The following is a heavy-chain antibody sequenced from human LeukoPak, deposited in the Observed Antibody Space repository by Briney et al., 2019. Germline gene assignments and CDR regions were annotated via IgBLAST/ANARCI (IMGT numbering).Heavy chain of an antibody. J-gene: IGHJ6*02. CDR2: INHSGST. V-gene: IGHV4-34*01. D-gene: IGHD2-15*01. Sequence: SETLSLTCAVYGGSFSGYYWSWIRQPPGKGLEWIGEINHSGSTNYNPSLKSRVTISVDTSKNQFSLKLSSVTAADTAVYYCARGRGGLRYCSGGSCNPLHYYYYGMDVWGQGTTVTVSS. CDR3: ARGRGGLRYCSGGSCNPLHYYYYGMDV. CDR1: GGSFSGYY.